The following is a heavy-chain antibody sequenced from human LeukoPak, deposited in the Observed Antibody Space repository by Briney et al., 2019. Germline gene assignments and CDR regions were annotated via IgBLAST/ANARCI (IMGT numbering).Heavy chain of an antibody. CDR1: GGSFSGYY. J-gene: IGHJ2*01. V-gene: IGHV4-34*01. CDR3: ARGTPYYYDSSGYPDYWYFDL. D-gene: IGHD3-22*01. Sequence: PSETRSLTCAVYGGSFSGYYWSWIRQPPGKGLEWIGEINHSGSTNYNPSLKSRVTISVDTSKNQFSLKLSSVTAADTAVYYCARGTPYYYDSSGYPDYWYFDLWGRGTLVTVSS. CDR2: INHSGST.